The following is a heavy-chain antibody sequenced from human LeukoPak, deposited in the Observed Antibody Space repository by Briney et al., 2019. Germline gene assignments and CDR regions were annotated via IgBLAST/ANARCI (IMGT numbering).Heavy chain of an antibody. CDR1: GGSISSSSYY. CDR2: IYYSGST. J-gene: IGHJ6*03. D-gene: IGHD3-10*01. V-gene: IGHV4-39*01. Sequence: SETLSLTCTVSGGSISSSSYYWGWIRQPPGKGLEWIGSIYYSGSTYYNPSLKSRVTISVDTSKNQFSLKLSSVTAADTAVYYCARHVACLGVRGVTVYYMDVWGKGPRSPSP. CDR3: ARHVACLGVRGVTVYYMDV.